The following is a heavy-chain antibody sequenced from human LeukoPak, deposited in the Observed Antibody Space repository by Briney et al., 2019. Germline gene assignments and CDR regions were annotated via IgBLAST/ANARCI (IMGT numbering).Heavy chain of an antibody. J-gene: IGHJ4*02. V-gene: IGHV3-23*01. Sequence: GGSLRLSCAASGFTFSSYAMSWVRQAPGKGLEWVSAISGSGGSTYYADSVKGRFSISRDNSKNTLYLQMNSLRAEDTAVYYCAKMRVQGSGPFGYWGQGTLVTVSS. CDR1: GFTFSSYA. CDR2: ISGSGGST. CDR3: AKMRVQGSGPFGY. D-gene: IGHD3-10*01.